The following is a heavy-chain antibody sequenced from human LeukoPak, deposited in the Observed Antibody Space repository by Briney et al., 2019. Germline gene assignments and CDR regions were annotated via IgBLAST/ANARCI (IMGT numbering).Heavy chain of an antibody. CDR3: ARDRKDYYDSSGLGDY. CDR1: GYTFTSYD. Sequence: GASVKVSCKASGYTFTSYDINWVRQATGQGLEWMGWMNPNSGNTGYAQKLQGRVTMTTDTSTSTAYMELRSLRSDDTAVYYCARDRKDYYDSSGLGDYWGQGTLVTVSS. J-gene: IGHJ4*02. V-gene: IGHV1-8*01. CDR2: MNPNSGNT. D-gene: IGHD3-22*01.